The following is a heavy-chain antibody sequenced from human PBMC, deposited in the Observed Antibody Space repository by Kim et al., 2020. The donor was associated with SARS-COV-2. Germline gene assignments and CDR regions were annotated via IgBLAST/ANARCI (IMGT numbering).Heavy chain of an antibody. J-gene: IGHJ4*02. D-gene: IGHD2-15*01. Sequence: GGSLRLSCAASGFIFTKNAMNWVRQAPGKGLEWVSAISASGGTTFYADSVKGRFTISRDNSKNTLYLQMNSLRVEDSAVYFCAKDIGVCSGGTCYPTLDYYDFWGQGTLVTVSS. V-gene: IGHV3-23*01. CDR2: ISASGGTT. CDR1: GFIFTKNA. CDR3: AKDIGVCSGGTCYPTLDYYDF.